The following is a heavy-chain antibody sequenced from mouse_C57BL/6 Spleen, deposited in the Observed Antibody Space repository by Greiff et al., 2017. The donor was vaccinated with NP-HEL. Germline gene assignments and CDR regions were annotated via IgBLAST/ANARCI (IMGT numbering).Heavy chain of an antibody. J-gene: IGHJ2*01. CDR1: GYTFTSYW. D-gene: IGHD4-1*01. Sequence: QVQLQQPGAELVRPGTSVKLSCKASGYTFTSYWMHWVKQRPGQGLEWIGVIDPSDSYTNYNQKFKGKATLTVDTSSSTAYMQLSSLTSEDSAVYYCARWGNGTGDYWGQGTTLTVSS. CDR2: IDPSDSYT. CDR3: ARWGNGTGDY. V-gene: IGHV1-59*01.